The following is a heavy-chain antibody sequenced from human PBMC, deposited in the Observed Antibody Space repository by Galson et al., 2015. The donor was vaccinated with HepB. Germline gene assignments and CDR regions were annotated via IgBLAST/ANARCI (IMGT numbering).Heavy chain of an antibody. J-gene: IGHJ6*02. CDR2: IIPILGIA. CDR1: GGTFSSYT. Sequence: SVKVSCKASGGTFSSYTISWVRQAPGQGLEWMGRIIPILGIANYAQKFQGRVTITADKSTSTAYMELSSLRSEDTAVYYCARDSLDYSNYASYYYYGMDVWGQGTTVTVSS. D-gene: IGHD4-11*01. CDR3: ARDSLDYSNYASYYYYGMDV. V-gene: IGHV1-69*04.